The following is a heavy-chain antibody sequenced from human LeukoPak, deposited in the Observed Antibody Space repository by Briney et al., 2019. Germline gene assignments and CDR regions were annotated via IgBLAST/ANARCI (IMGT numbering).Heavy chain of an antibody. V-gene: IGHV4-34*01. J-gene: IGHJ4*02. CDR2: INHSGST. CDR1: GGSFSGYY. D-gene: IGHD1-26*01. CDR3: ARGLSTGRPTDY. Sequence: PSETLSLTCAVYGGSFSGYYWSWIRQPPGKGLEWIGEINHSGSTNYNPSLKSRVTISVDTSKNQFSLKLSSVTAADMAVYYCARGLSTGRPTDYWGQGTLVTVSS.